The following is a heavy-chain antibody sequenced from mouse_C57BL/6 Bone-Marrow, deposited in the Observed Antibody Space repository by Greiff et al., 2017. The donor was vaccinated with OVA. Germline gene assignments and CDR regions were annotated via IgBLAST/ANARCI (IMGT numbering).Heavy chain of an antibody. V-gene: IGHV1-55*01. CDR3: ARGNLLLRLGYFDY. J-gene: IGHJ2*01. D-gene: IGHD1-1*01. Sequence: VQLQQSGAELVKPGASVKMSCKASGYTFTSYWITWVKQRPGQGLEWIGDIYPGSGSTNYNEKFKSKATLTVDTSSSTAYMQLSSLTSEDSAVYYCARGNLLLRLGYFDYWGQGTTLTVSS. CDR2: IYPGSGST. CDR1: GYTFTSYW.